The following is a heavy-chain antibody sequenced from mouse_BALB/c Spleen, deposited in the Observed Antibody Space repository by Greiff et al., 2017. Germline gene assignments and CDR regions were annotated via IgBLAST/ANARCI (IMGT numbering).Heavy chain of an antibody. CDR2: IKPYNDGT. D-gene: IGHD2-4*01. V-gene: IGHV1-14*01. CDR1: GYTFTSYV. CDR3: ARGGNYDYDGFAY. Sequence: VQLQQSGPELVKPGASVKMSCKASGYTFTSYVMHWVKQKPGQGLEWIGYIKPYNDGTKYNEKFKGKATLTSDKSSSTAYMELSSLTSEDSAVYYCARGGNYDYDGFAYWGQGTLVTVSA. J-gene: IGHJ3*01.